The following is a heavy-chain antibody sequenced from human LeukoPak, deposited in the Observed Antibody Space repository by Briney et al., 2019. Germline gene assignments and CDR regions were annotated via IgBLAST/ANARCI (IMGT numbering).Heavy chain of an antibody. D-gene: IGHD3-22*01. V-gene: IGHV4-34*01. J-gene: IGHJ4*02. Sequence: SETLSLTCAVHGGSFSGYYWSWIRQPPGKGLEWIGEINHSGSTNYNPSLKSRVTISVDTSKNQFSLKLSSVTAADTAVYYCAKARATYLYDTSGYSALDYWGQGTLVTVSS. CDR2: INHSGST. CDR1: GGSFSGYY. CDR3: AKARATYLYDTSGYSALDY.